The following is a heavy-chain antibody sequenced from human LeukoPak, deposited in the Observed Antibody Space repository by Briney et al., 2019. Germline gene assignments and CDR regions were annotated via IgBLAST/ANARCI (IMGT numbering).Heavy chain of an antibody. CDR3: DCSSGYYYGMDV. Sequence: SQTLSLTCAVSGGSISSGGYSWSWIRQPPGKGLDWIGYIYHSGSTYYNPSLKSRATISVDRSKIQFSLKLSSVTAEDTAVYYCDCSSGYYYGMDVWGEGSTVIVSS. V-gene: IGHV4-30-2*01. D-gene: IGHD2-15*01. J-gene: IGHJ6*04. CDR1: GGSISSGGYS. CDR2: IYHSGST.